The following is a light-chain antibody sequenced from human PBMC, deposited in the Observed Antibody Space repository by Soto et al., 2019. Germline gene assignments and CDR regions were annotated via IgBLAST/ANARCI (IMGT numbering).Light chain of an antibody. V-gene: IGKV3-20*01. CDR1: QSVSSSY. Sequence: ERVLTQSPGTLSLYTGERATLSCRDSQSVSSSYLAWYQQKPGQAPRLLIYGASSRATGIPDRFSGSGSGTDFTLTISRLEPEDFAVYYCQQYGSSPSWTFGQGTKVDIK. J-gene: IGKJ1*01. CDR2: GAS. CDR3: QQYGSSPSWT.